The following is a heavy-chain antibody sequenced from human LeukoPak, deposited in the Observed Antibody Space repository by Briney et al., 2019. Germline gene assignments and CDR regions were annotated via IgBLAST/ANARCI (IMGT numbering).Heavy chain of an antibody. Sequence: PGGSLRLSCAASGFTFSSYSMNWVRQAPGKGLEWVSSISSSSSYIYYADSVKGRFTISRDNAKNSLYLQMNSLRAEDTAVYYCAKARPIAAAGPSIGYYFDYWGQGTLVTVSS. CDR1: GFTFSSYS. V-gene: IGHV3-21*01. D-gene: IGHD6-13*01. CDR2: ISSSSSYI. J-gene: IGHJ4*02. CDR3: AKARPIAAAGPSIGYYFDY.